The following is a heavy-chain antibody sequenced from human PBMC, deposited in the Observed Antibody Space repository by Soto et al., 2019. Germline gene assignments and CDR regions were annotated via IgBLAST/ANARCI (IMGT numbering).Heavy chain of an antibody. Sequence: PPQTMSLTGTLSEASTASKTADWAWIRRHPGKGLVCMGIIYYDGCTYYNPSLKSRLTISVDTSKNQWFLELNSVTAGDPAVYYCARSTIAPQLFMYPFDYWGQGALVTVSS. J-gene: IGHJ4*02. V-gene: IGHV4-39*01. CDR1: EASTASKTAD. D-gene: IGHD6-6*01. CDR2: IYYDGCT. CDR3: ARSTIAPQLFMYPFDY.